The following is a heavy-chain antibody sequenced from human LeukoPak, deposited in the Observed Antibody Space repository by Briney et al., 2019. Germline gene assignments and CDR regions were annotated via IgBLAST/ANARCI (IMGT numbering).Heavy chain of an antibody. J-gene: IGHJ4*02. CDR1: GFTFSNYY. CDR3: ARAVEKSLDY. V-gene: IGHV3-11*01. Sequence: PGGSLRLSCGASGFTFSNYYMSWLRQAPGKGLEWVSYISSSDSTMYYADSVKGRFTISRDNAKNSLYLQMNSLRAEDTAVYYCARAVEKSLDYWGQGTLVTVSS. CDR2: ISSSDSTM.